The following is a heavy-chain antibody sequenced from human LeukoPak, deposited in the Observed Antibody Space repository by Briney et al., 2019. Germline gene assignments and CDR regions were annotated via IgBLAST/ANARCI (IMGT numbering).Heavy chain of an antibody. CDR1: GYTFTGYY. Sequence: ASVKVSCKASGYTFTGYYMHWVRQAPGQGLEWMGWINPNSGGTNYAQKFQGRVTMTRDTSISTAYMALRSLRSDDTAVYYCARDGAHILTGYYRNWGQGTLVTVSS. J-gene: IGHJ4*02. CDR2: INPNSGGT. CDR3: ARDGAHILTGYYRN. V-gene: IGHV1-2*02. D-gene: IGHD3-9*01.